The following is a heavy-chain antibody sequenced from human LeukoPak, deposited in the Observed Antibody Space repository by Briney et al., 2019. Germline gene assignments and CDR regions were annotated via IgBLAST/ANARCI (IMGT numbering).Heavy chain of an antibody. V-gene: IGHV3-30*02. Sequence: PGGSLRLSCAASGFTFSSYAMHWVRQAPGKRLEWVAFIHYDGSNNYYADSVKGRFTISRDNSKNTLYLQMNTLRADDTAVYYCARASLSSGRYCGSTSCLFGAFDIWGQGTMVTVSS. D-gene: IGHD2-2*01. CDR1: GFTFSSYA. CDR3: ARASLSSGRYCGSTSCLFGAFDI. CDR2: IHYDGSNN. J-gene: IGHJ3*02.